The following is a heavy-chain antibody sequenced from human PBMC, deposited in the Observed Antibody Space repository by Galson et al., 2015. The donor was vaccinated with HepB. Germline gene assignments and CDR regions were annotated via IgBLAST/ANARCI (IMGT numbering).Heavy chain of an antibody. Sequence: SVKVSCKASGYTFTSYAMHWVRQAPGQRLEWMGWINAGNGNTKYAQKFQGRVTITRDTSASTGYMELSSLRSEDTAVYYCARETSQWLVLSFGYWGQGTLVTVSS. J-gene: IGHJ4*02. CDR2: INAGNGNT. CDR3: ARETSQWLVLSFGY. D-gene: IGHD6-19*01. V-gene: IGHV1-3*01. CDR1: GYTFTSYA.